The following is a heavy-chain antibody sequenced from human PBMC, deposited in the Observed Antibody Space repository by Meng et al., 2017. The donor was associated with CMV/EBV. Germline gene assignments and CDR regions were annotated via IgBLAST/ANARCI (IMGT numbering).Heavy chain of an antibody. CDR2: ISSSGSTI. CDR1: GFTFSDYY. CDR3: ARSQRDYLDY. V-gene: IGHV3-11*01. Sequence: GESLKISCAASGFTFSDYYMSWIRQAPGKGLEWVSYISSSGSTIYYADSVKGRFTISRDNAKNSLYLQMNSLRAEDTAVYYCARSQRDYLDYWGQGTLVTVSS. J-gene: IGHJ4*02.